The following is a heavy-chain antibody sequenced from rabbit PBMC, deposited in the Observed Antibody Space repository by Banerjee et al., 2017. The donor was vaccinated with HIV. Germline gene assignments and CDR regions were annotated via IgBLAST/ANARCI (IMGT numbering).Heavy chain of an antibody. CDR3: ARGLTAGYAGYGYAFDP. V-gene: IGHV1S45*01. D-gene: IGHD7-1*01. Sequence: QEQLEESGGDLVKPEGSLTLTCTASGFSFSSSYWICWVRQAPGKGLEWIACIYAGSSGSTYYANWAKGRFTISKTSSTTVTLQMTSLTAADTATYFCARGLTAGYAGYGYAFDPWGPGTLVTVS. J-gene: IGHJ2*01. CDR1: GFSFSSSYW. CDR2: IYAGSSGST.